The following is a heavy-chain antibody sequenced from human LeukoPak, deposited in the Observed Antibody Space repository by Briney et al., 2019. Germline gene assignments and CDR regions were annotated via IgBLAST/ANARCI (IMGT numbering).Heavy chain of an antibody. J-gene: IGHJ4*02. Sequence: ASVKVSCKASGYTFTGCYMHWVRQAPGQGLEWMGWINPNSGGTNYAQKFQGWVTMTRDTSISTAYMELSRLRSDDTAVYYCARTFGYCSGGSCYLVNWGQGTLVTVSS. CDR3: ARTFGYCSGGSCYLVN. D-gene: IGHD2-15*01. CDR1: GYTFTGCY. CDR2: INPNSGGT. V-gene: IGHV1-2*04.